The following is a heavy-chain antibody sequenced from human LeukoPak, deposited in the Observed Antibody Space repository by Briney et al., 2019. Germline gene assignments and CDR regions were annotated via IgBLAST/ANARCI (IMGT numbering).Heavy chain of an antibody. D-gene: IGHD6-6*01. Sequence: PSETLSLTCTVSGGSISSYYWSWIRQPPGKGLEWIGYIYYSGSTNYNPSLKSRVTISVDTSKNQFSLKLSSVTAADTAVYYCARARGIAARRSGFDYWGQGTLVTVSS. CDR3: ARARGIAARRSGFDY. V-gene: IGHV4-59*12. J-gene: IGHJ4*02. CDR1: GGSISSYY. CDR2: IYYSGST.